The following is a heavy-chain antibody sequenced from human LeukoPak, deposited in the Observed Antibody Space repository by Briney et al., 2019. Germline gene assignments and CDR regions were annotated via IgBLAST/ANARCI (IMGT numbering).Heavy chain of an antibody. CDR3: AKDVGHSGWRYYYYGMDV. V-gene: IGHV3-23*01. CDR2: ISGSGGST. J-gene: IGHJ6*02. D-gene: IGHD6-19*01. Sequence: GGSLRLSCAASGFTFSSYAMSWVRQAPGKGLEWVSAISGSGGSTYYADSVKGRFTISRDNSKNTLYLQMNSPRAEDTAVYYCAKDVGHSGWRYYYYGMDVWGQGTTVTVSS. CDR1: GFTFSSYA.